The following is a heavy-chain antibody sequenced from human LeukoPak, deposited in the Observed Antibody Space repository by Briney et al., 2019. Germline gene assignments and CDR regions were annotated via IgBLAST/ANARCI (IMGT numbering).Heavy chain of an antibody. V-gene: IGHV4-31*03. Sequence: PSETLSLTCTVSGGTISSGGYYWSWLRQHPGKVREWIGYIDYSGSTYYNPSRKSRLTMSVDTSKNQFSLKLTSVSATDTAVYYCARDGDSSGSDPDYWGQGTLVTVSS. CDR1: GGTISSGGYY. CDR2: IDYSGST. CDR3: ARDGDSSGSDPDY. D-gene: IGHD3-10*01. J-gene: IGHJ4*02.